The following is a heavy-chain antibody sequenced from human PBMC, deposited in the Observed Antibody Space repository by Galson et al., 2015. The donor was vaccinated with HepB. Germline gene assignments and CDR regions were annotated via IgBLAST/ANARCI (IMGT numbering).Heavy chain of an antibody. J-gene: IGHJ4*02. V-gene: IGHV3-53*01. CDR3: AQLGTGY. Sequence: LRLSCAASGFSIRSHYMNWVRQAPGKGLEWVSVIHGGNNRYYADSRKGRFPNFRDDSINTLFLQMNSLRVEDTAVYYCAQLGTGYWGQGTLVTVSS. CDR2: IHGGNNR. CDR1: GFSIRSHY. D-gene: IGHD6-13*01.